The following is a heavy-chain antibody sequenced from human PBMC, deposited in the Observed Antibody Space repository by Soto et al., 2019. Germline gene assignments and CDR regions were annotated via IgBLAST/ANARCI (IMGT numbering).Heavy chain of an antibody. D-gene: IGHD6-19*01. CDR3: ARGRGRYSSGWSWFDP. Sequence: SETLSLTCGVSGGTIRSPDWWTWVRQPPGKGLGWIGEIFQSGSTNYTPSLESRVTISVDKSKNQFSLTLTSVTAADTAVYFCARGRGRYSSGWSWFDPWGQGILVTVSS. V-gene: IGHV4-4*02. J-gene: IGHJ5*02. CDR1: GGTIRSPDW. CDR2: IFQSGST.